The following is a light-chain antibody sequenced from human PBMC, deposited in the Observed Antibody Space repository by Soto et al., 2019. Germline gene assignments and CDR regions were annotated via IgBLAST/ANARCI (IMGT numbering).Light chain of an antibody. CDR1: QSVRSSY. Sequence: EIVLTQSPGTLSLSPGERAALSCRASQSVRSSYLARYQQKPGQAPSLLIYGASSRASCIPDRFSGSGSGTDFTLTISRLEPEDFAVYYCQHSDGSLLTFGQGTKVENK. CDR2: GAS. CDR3: QHSDGSLLT. J-gene: IGKJ1*01. V-gene: IGKV3-20*01.